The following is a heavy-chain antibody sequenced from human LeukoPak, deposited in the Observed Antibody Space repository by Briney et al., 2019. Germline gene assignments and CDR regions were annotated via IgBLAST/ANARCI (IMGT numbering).Heavy chain of an antibody. CDR3: AKTRAGYVFRAGSLDY. CDR1: GFTFSDYG. J-gene: IGHJ4*02. D-gene: IGHD5-12*01. Sequence: PGGSLRLSRAASGFTFSDYGMTWVRQAPGKGLEWVSVISGTGASTYYADSVKGRFTISRDNSRDNSNNMMYLQMNGLRADDTAVYYCAKTRAGYVFRAGSLDYWGQGTLVTVSS. CDR2: ISGTGAST. V-gene: IGHV3-23*01.